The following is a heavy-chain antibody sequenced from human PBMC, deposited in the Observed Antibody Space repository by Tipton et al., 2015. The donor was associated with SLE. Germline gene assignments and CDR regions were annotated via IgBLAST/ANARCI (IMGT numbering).Heavy chain of an antibody. CDR3: ARVWMYTNYDFDS. V-gene: IGHV3-53*01. J-gene: IGHJ4*02. D-gene: IGHD4/OR15-4a*01. CDR1: GFTVSSNF. Sequence: GSLRLSCAASGFTVSSNFMSWVRQAPGKGLEWVSVIHSGGNTYYADSVKGRFTISRDNSKNTLYLQMNSLRIEDTAVYYCARVWMYTNYDFDSWGQGTLVTVSS. CDR2: IHSGGNT.